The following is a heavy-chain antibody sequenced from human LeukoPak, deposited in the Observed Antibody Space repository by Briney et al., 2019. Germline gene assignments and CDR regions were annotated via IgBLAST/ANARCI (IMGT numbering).Heavy chain of an antibody. V-gene: IGHV4-59*01. CDR3: ARGSVGVYYYYMDV. J-gene: IGHJ6*03. D-gene: IGHD3-3*01. Sequence: NTSETLFLTCTVSGGSISNYYWNWIRQPPGKGLEWIGYIYYSGSTNYNPSLKSRVTISVDTSKNQLSLKLSSVTAADTAVYYCARGSVGVYYYYMDVWGKGTTVTISS. CDR1: GGSISNYY. CDR2: IYYSGST.